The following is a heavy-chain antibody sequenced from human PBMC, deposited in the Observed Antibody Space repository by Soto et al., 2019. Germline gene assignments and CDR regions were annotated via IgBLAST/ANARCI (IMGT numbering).Heavy chain of an antibody. D-gene: IGHD3-22*01. CDR3: ARQDRYDSRDY. V-gene: IGHV4-39*01. CDR2: IYSSGST. Sequence: PTETLSLTCTVSGGSIRSSTYYWGWIRQPPGKGLEWLGSIYSSGSTYYNPSLKSRVTISVDTSKIQFSLKLSSVTAADMAVYYCARQDRYDSRDYWGQGTLVTVSS. J-gene: IGHJ4*02. CDR1: GGSIRSSTYY.